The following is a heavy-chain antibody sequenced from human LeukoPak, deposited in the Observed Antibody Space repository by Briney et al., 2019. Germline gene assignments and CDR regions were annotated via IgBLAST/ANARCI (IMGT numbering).Heavy chain of an antibody. CDR2: LSGSGGST. J-gene: IGHJ4*02. D-gene: IGHD2-2*02. Sequence: PGGSLRLSCAASGFTFSSYAISWVRHAPGQGLEWVSALSGSGGSTYYADSVKGRFTISRDNSKNTLYLQMNSLRAEDTAVYYCAKVRYCSSTSCYKPIDYWGQGTLVTVSS. V-gene: IGHV3-23*01. CDR1: GFTFSSYA. CDR3: AKVRYCSSTSCYKPIDY.